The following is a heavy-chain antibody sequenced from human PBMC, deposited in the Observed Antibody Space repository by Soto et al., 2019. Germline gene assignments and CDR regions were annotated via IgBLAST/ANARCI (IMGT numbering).Heavy chain of an antibody. CDR2: ISLYSDGT. Sequence: ASVKFSCKTSGYTFSNYGITWVRQAPGQPLEWLGWISLYSDGTSYAQKFRGRVSMTTGTSTTTAYMELRSLRSDDTAVYYCARVVPGAEAWFGPWGQGTLVTVSS. V-gene: IGHV1-18*01. J-gene: IGHJ5*02. CDR1: GYTFSNYG. CDR3: ARVVPGAEAWFGP.